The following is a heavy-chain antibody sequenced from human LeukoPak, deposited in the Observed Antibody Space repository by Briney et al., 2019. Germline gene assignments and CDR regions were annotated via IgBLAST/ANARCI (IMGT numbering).Heavy chain of an antibody. CDR2: IYTSGST. J-gene: IGHJ4*02. CDR1: GGSISSYY. Sequence: KPSETLSLTCTVSGGSISSYYWSWIRQPAGKGLEWIGRIYTSGSTNYNPSLKSRVTMSVDTSKNQFSLKLSSVTAADTAVYYCARDNAKIAAAGISFDYWGQGILVTVSS. D-gene: IGHD6-13*01. V-gene: IGHV4-4*07. CDR3: ARDNAKIAAAGISFDY.